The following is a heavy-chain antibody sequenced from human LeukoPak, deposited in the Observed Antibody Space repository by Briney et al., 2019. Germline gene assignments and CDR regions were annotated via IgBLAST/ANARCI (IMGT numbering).Heavy chain of an antibody. CDR2: IHPGDSDT. V-gene: IGHV5-51*01. Sequence: GESLKISCKGSGYSFTSYWIGWVRQMPGKGLEWMGIIHPGDSDTRYSPSFQGQVTISADKSISTAYLQWSSLKASDTAMYYCASLNQYYYDSSGTALAGYWGQGTLVTVSS. J-gene: IGHJ4*02. CDR1: GYSFTSYW. D-gene: IGHD3-22*01. CDR3: ASLNQYYYDSSGTALAGY.